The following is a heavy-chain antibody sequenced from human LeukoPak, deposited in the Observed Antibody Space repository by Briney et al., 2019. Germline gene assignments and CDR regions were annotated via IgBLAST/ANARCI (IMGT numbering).Heavy chain of an antibody. D-gene: IGHD2-21*01. CDR1: GYSISSSYY. CDR3: ARVNPPVATFDS. CDR2: ISRSGST. J-gene: IGHJ4*02. V-gene: IGHV4-38-2*02. Sequence: SETLSLTCTVSGYSISSSYYGAWIRQPPGKGLEWIATISRSGSTYYNPSLKSRVTISVDTSKNQFSLQLNFVTAADTAIYYCARVNPPVATFDSWGQGTLVGVSS.